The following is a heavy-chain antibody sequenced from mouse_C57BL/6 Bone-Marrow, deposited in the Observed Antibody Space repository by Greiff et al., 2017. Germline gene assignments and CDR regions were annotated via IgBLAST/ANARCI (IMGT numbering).Heavy chain of an antibody. CDR2: IDPSDSYT. CDR3: ARRVYIDD. J-gene: IGHJ1*03. Sequence: VQLQQPGAELVRPGTSVKLSCKASGYTFTSYWMHWVKQRPGQGLEWIGVIDPSDSYTNYNQKFKGKATLTVDKSSSTAYMQLSSLTSEDSAVYYGARRVYIDDWGTGTAGTVSS. V-gene: IGHV1-59*01. CDR1: GYTFTSYW.